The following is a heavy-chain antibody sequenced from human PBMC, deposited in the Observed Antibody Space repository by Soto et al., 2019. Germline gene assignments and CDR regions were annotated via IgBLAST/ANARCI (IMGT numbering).Heavy chain of an antibody. CDR2: IYYSGST. CDR3: ARAREDYYDSSGYPEHAFDI. J-gene: IGHJ3*02. CDR1: GGPISSGGYY. D-gene: IGHD3-22*01. V-gene: IGHV4-31*03. Sequence: SETLSLTCTVSGGPISSGGYYWSWIRQHPGKGLEWIGYIYYSGSTYYNPSPKSRVTISVDTSKNQFSLKLSSVTAADTAAYYCARAREDYYDSSGYPEHAFDIWGQGTMVTVSS.